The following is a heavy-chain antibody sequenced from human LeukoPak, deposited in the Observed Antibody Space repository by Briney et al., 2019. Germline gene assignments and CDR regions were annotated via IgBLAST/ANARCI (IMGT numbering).Heavy chain of an antibody. V-gene: IGHV4-38-2*01. CDR3: ASRWGKTSSSSWYVY. Sequence: SETLSLTCAVSGYSISSGYYWGWIRQPPGKGLEWIGSIYHSGSTYYNPPLKSRVTISVDTSKNQFSLKLSSVTAADTAVYYCASRWGKTSSSSWYVYWGQGTLVTVSS. D-gene: IGHD6-13*01. CDR1: GYSISSGYY. CDR2: IYHSGST. J-gene: IGHJ4*02.